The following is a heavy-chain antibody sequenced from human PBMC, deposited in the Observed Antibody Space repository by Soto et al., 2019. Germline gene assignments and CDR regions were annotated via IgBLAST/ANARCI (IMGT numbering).Heavy chain of an antibody. V-gene: IGHV4-59*01. CDR3: ARPSRSSWDFDS. CDR1: GGSISSNY. Sequence: PSETLSLTCTVSGGSISSNYWNWIRQPPGKGLEWIGYINYSGSTNYNPSLKSRVTISADTSKNQFSLKLSSVTAADTAMYYCARPSRSSWDFDSWGQGTLVTVSS. CDR2: INYSGST. J-gene: IGHJ4*02. D-gene: IGHD6-13*01.